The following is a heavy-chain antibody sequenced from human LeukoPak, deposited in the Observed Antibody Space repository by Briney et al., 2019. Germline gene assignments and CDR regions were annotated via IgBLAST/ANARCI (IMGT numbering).Heavy chain of an antibody. CDR3: ARIATDFWSGYSW. J-gene: IGHJ4*02. CDR1: GYTFTGYY. Sequence: ASVKVSCKASGYTFTGYYMHWVRQAPGQGLEWMGWINPNSGGTNYAQKFQGRVTMTRDTSISTAYMELSRLRPDDTAVYYCARIATDFWSGYSWWGQGTLVTVSS. CDR2: INPNSGGT. D-gene: IGHD3-3*01. V-gene: IGHV1-2*02.